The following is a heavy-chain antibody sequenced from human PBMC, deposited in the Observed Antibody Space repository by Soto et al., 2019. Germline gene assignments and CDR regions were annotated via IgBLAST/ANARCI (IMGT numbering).Heavy chain of an antibody. CDR1: GGSISSSSYY. J-gene: IGHJ6*02. D-gene: IGHD1-26*01. V-gene: IGHV4-39*01. Sequence: SETLSLTCTVSGGSISSSSYYWVWIRQPPGKGLEWIGSIYYSGSTYYNPSLKSRVSISVYTSKNQFSLKLSSVTAADTSVYYCARNVPYSGSYSGYYYGMDVWGQGTTVTASS. CDR3: ARNVPYSGSYSGYYYGMDV. CDR2: IYYSGST.